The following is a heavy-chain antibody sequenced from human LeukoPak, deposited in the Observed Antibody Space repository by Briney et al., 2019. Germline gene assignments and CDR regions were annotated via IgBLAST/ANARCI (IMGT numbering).Heavy chain of an antibody. CDR2: INAANGNT. D-gene: IGHD6-19*01. CDR3: ARPRGLGSGWPIDY. J-gene: IGHJ4*02. V-gene: IGHV1-3*01. CDR1: GGTFSSYA. Sequence: ASVKVSCKASGGTFSSYAISWVRQAPGQRLEWMGWINAANGNTKYSQKFQGRVTITRDTSASTAYMELSSLRSEDTAVYYCARPRGLGSGWPIDYWGQGTLVTVSS.